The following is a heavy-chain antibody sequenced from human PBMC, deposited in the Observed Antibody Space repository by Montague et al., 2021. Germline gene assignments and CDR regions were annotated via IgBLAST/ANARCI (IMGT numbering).Heavy chain of an antibody. V-gene: IGHV1-2*04. CDR2: INPNSGGT. CDR3: ARTDIAAAGGFDY. Sequence: SVMVSFKASGYTFTDYYIHWVRQAPGQGLEWMGWINPNSGGTNYIQKFQGWVTMTRDTSISTAYMELSRLRSDDTALYYCARTDIAAAGGFDYWGQGTLVTVSS. J-gene: IGHJ4*02. D-gene: IGHD6-13*01. CDR1: GYTFTDYY.